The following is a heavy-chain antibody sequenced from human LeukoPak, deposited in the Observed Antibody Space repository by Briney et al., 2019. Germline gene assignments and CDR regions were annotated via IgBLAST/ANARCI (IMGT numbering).Heavy chain of an antibody. CDR1: GYTFSDYY. V-gene: IGHV1-2*02. CDR2: INPNSGGT. J-gene: IGHJ5*02. CDR3: ARGPYSSSYFVTTPWFDP. D-gene: IGHD6-13*01. Sequence: ASVKVSCKASGYTFSDYYIHWVRRAPGQGLEWMGWINPNSGGTNYAQKFQGRVTMTRDTSISTAYMDLSRLKSDDTAVYYCARGPYSSSYFVTTPWFDPWGQGTLVTVSS.